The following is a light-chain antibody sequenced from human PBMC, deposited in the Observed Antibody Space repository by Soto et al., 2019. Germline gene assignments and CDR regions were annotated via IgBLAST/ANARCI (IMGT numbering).Light chain of an antibody. CDR2: RAS. J-gene: IGKJ3*01. CDR3: LQYETYSGT. V-gene: IGKV1-5*03. CDR1: QIINTW. Sequence: DIQMTQSPSSLFASVGDRVTITCRASQIINTWLAWYQQRPGKAPKLLIYRASNLVNGVPSRFSGSGSGTEFTLTISSLQPDDFSIYYYLQYETYSGTFGPGTKVDL.